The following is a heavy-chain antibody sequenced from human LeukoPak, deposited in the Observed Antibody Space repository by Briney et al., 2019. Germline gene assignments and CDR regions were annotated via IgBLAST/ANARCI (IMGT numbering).Heavy chain of an antibody. CDR1: GFTFSDYS. V-gene: IGHV3-48*02. CDR2: IDGSGDTI. CDR3: SRRFDC. J-gene: IGHJ4*02. Sequence: ESLRLSCAASGFTFSDYSMNWVRQAPGKGLEWVSYIDGSGDTIYYADSVKGRFTISRDNAKNSLDLQMNSLRDEDTAVYYCSRRFDCWGQGTLVTVSS.